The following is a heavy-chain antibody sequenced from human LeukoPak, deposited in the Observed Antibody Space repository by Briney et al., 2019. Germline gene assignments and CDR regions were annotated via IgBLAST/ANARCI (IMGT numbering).Heavy chain of an antibody. CDR3: AKDKAVTTEVTQHFQH. D-gene: IGHD4-23*01. CDR2: ISAYNGYT. CDR1: GYTFTNYG. Sequence: ASVKVSCKASGYTFTNYGFSWVRQAPGQGLEWMGWISAYNGYTDYAQKFQFRVTMTTDTSTSTAYMELRSLRSDDTAVYYCAKDKAVTTEVTQHFQHWGQGTLVTVSS. V-gene: IGHV1-18*01. J-gene: IGHJ1*01.